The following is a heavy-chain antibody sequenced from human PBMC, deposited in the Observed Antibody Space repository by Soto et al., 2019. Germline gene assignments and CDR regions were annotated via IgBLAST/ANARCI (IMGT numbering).Heavy chain of an antibody. J-gene: IGHJ6*02. D-gene: IGHD3-10*01. CDR3: ARDRGMVRGVIITFGYYYYGMDV. CDR2: ISYDGSNK. CDR1: GFTFSSYA. Sequence: GGSLRLFCAASGFTFSSYAMHWVRQAPGKGLEWVAVISYDGSNKYYADSVKGRFTISRDNSKNTLYLQMNSLRAEDTAVYYCARDRGMVRGVIITFGYYYYGMDVWGQGTTVTVSS. V-gene: IGHV3-30-3*01.